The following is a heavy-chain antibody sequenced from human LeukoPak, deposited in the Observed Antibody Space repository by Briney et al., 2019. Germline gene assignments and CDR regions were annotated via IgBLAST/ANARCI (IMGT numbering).Heavy chain of an antibody. V-gene: IGHV4-59*01. J-gene: IGHJ6*02. D-gene: IGHD1-1*01. CDR3: ARGDVRGIVFPYYYYGMDV. CDR2: IYDSGNT. CDR1: SGSIRSYY. Sequence: SETLSLTCSISSGSIRSYYWSWIRQPPGKGLEWIGYIYDSGNTNYNPSLKSRVTISVDTSKNQFSLKLSSVTAADTAVYYCARGDVRGIVFPYYYYGMDVWGQGTTVTVSS.